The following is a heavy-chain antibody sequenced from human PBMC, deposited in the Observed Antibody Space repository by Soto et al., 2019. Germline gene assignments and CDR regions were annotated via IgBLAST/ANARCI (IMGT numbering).Heavy chain of an antibody. CDR3: SSRPFGRGWYGG. Sequence: EVQLVESGGGLVQPGGSLRLSCAASGFTVSSNYMSWVRQAPGKGLEWVSVIYSGGSTYYADSVKGRFTISRDNSKNTLYLQMNSLRAEDTAVYYCSSRPFGRGWYGGWGQGTLVTVSS. CDR1: GFTVSSNY. D-gene: IGHD6-19*01. J-gene: IGHJ4*02. CDR2: IYSGGST. V-gene: IGHV3-66*01.